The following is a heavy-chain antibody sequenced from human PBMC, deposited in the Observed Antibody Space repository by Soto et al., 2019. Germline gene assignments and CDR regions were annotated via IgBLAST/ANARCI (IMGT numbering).Heavy chain of an antibody. CDR1: GFTFNNYD. Sequence: GGSLRLSCAASGFTFNNYDMRWVRQATGKGLEWVAVIGAAGDTHYPGSVKGRFTISRENGKNSVYLQMNSLRAGDTAIYYCARDSGYHLTQHGMDVWGQGTTVTVSS. J-gene: IGHJ6*02. V-gene: IGHV3-13*01. D-gene: IGHD5-12*01. CDR3: ARDSGYHLTQHGMDV. CDR2: IGAAGDT.